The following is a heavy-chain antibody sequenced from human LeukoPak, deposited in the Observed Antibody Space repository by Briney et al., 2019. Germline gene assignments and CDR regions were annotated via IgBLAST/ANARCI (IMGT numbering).Heavy chain of an antibody. Sequence: GGSLRLSCAASGFTFSSYAMNWVRQAPGKGLEWVSANSGSGDNTYYADSVKGRFTISRDNSKNTLYLQMNSLRAEDTAVYYCAKVHPYCSSTRCYARSGLFDYWGQGTLVTVSS. J-gene: IGHJ4*02. CDR1: GFTFSSYA. D-gene: IGHD2-2*01. CDR2: NSGSGDNT. CDR3: AKVHPYCSSTRCYARSGLFDY. V-gene: IGHV3-23*01.